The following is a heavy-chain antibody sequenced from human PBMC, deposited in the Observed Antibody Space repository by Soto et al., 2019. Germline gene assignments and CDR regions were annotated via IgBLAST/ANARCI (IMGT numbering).Heavy chain of an antibody. CDR3: AKPSHEMLTGYSPCDQ. CDR1: GFTFSGYA. CDR2: IRDTGGYT. V-gene: IGHV3-23*01. D-gene: IGHD3-9*01. J-gene: IGHJ1*01. Sequence: PRVSMGLSCVASGFTFSGYAMSWVRQAPGTGLQWVSAIRDTGGYTYYADSVKDRFTISRDNSKSTLFLQMDSLTADDSALYYCAKPSHEMLTGYSPCDQWGQGTLVTVSS.